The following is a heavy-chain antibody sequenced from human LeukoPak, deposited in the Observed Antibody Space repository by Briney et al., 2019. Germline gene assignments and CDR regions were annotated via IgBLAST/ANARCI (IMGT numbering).Heavy chain of an antibody. J-gene: IGHJ1*01. Sequence: GGSLRLSCAASQFTFRSYAMHWVRQAPGKGLEWVAIISYDGTNKYYADSVKGRFTISRDISKNTLYLQMNSLRAEDTAVYYCARDVYCSGGSCYQQWGQGTLVTVSS. CDR1: QFTFRSYA. CDR2: ISYDGTNK. CDR3: ARDVYCSGGSCYQQ. D-gene: IGHD2-15*01. V-gene: IGHV3-30*14.